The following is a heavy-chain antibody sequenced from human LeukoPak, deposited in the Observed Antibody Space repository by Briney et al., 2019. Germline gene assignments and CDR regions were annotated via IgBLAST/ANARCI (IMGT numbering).Heavy chain of an antibody. Sequence: PSETLSLTCSVSGVSISPYSWSWIRQPPGKGLEWIGYIYYSGNTNYNPSLKSRVTISVDTSKKQFSLTLNSVTAADTAVYYCARTAYCGGGACSTYYFDFWGQGTLVAVA. J-gene: IGHJ4*02. D-gene: IGHD2-21*01. CDR3: ARTAYCGGGACSTYYFDF. CDR2: IYYSGNT. V-gene: IGHV4-59*01. CDR1: GVSISPYS.